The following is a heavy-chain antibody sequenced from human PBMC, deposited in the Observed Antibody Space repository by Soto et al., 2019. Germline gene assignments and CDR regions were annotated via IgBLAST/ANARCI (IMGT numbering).Heavy chain of an antibody. CDR2: ISSDGFNK. CDR1: GFTFNTYA. CDR3: AKDPITNGWSANYFDY. Sequence: QVQLVESGGGVVQPGRSRRLSCTASGFTFNTYAMHWVRQAPGRGLEWVAIISSDGFNKYYADSVKGRFTISRDNSKNTLYVQMNSLRAEDTAVYYCAKDPITNGWSANYFDYWGQGTLVTVSS. V-gene: IGHV3-30*18. D-gene: IGHD6-19*01. J-gene: IGHJ4*02.